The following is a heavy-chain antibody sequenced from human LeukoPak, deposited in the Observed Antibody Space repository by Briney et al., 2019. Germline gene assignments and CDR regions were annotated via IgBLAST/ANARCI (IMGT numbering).Heavy chain of an antibody. J-gene: IGHJ4*02. V-gene: IGHV3-48*01. CDR1: GFTFGTYS. CDR3: AKDFDYYPKYYFDF. Sequence: PGGSLRLSCAASGFTFGTYSMNWVRQAPGKGLEWVSYISSSSNTKYYADSVKGRFTISRDNAKNSLYLQMNSLRAEDTAVYYCAKDFDYYPKYYFDFWGQGTLVTVSP. D-gene: IGHD3-22*01. CDR2: ISSSSNTK.